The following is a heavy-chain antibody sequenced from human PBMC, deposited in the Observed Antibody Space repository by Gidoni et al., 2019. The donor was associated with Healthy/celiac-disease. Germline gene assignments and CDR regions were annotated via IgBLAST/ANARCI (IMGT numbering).Heavy chain of an antibody. CDR2: ISGSGGST. CDR3: AKESELDYYDSSGYLY. CDR1: GFTFSRYA. J-gene: IGHJ4*02. V-gene: IGHV3-23*01. D-gene: IGHD3-22*01. Sequence: EVQLLESGGGLVQPGGSLRLSCAASGFTFSRYAMSWVRQAPGKGLEWVSAISGSGGSTYYADSVKGRFTISRDNSKNTLYLQMNSLRAEDTAVYYCAKESELDYYDSSGYLYWGQGTLVTVSS.